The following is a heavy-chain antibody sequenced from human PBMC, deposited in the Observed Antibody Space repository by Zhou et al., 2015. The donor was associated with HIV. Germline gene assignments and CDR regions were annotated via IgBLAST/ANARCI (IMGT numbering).Heavy chain of an antibody. D-gene: IGHD1-26*01. CDR2: INSDGSTT. V-gene: IGHV3-74*02. CDR3: ARGWEHPFVDY. Sequence: EVQLVESGGRLSSAWGGSLRLSCAASGFTLSSYWMHWVRQAPGKGLVWVSRINSDGSTTTYADSVRGRFTISRDNAKNTLYLQMNSLRAEDMAVYYCARGWEHPFVDYWGLGTLVTVSS. J-gene: IGHJ4*02. CDR1: GFTLSSYW.